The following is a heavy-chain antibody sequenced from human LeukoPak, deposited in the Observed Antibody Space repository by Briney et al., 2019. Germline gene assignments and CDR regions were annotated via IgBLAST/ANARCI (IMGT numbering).Heavy chain of an antibody. CDR3: VRGVTRGYIYAD. CDR2: VVTTGTT. D-gene: IGHD5-18*01. CDR1: GGLIGSGGYS. V-gene: IGHV4-30-4*07. J-gene: IGHJ4*02. Sequence: KASETLSLTCAVSGGLIGSGGYSWWWVRQPPGKGLDWIGYVVTTGTTYYNPSLNSRLTISLDVSKNQLSLKLRSVTAADMAVYFCVRGVTRGYIYADWGQGTLVTVSS.